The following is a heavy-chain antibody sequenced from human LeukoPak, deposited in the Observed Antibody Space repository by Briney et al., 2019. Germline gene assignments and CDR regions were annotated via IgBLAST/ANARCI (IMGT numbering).Heavy chain of an antibody. D-gene: IGHD2-2*01. V-gene: IGHV3-11*04. CDR3: AKDPGPAAILVYFDY. CDR1: GFTFSDYY. CDR2: ISSSGSTI. Sequence: GGSLRLSCAASGFTFSDYYMSWIRQAPGKGLEWVSYISSSGSTIYYADSVKGRFTISRDNSKNTLYLQMNSLRAEDTAVYYCAKDPGPAAILVYFDYWGQGTLVTVSS. J-gene: IGHJ4*02.